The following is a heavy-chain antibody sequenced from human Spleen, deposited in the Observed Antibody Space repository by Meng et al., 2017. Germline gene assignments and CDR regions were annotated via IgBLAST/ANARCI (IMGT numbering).Heavy chain of an antibody. CDR1: GGSCSGYY. V-gene: IGHV4-59*01. J-gene: IGHJ4*02. CDR3: ASHSYYDSTGYHDY. CDR2: IYSTGST. D-gene: IGHD3-16*01. Sequence: WALVLSSSSGTLSPPVVASGGSCSGYYWSCIRHTSGKGLEWIGYIYSTGSTNYNPSLKSRVTLSVDTSTNQFSLRLNSVTAADTAIYYCASHSYYDSTGYHDYWGQGALVTVSS.